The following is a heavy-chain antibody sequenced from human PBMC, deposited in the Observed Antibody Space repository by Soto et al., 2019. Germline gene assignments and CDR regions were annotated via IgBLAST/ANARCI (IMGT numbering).Heavy chain of an antibody. CDR1: GFTFSSYG. CDR2: ISYDGSNK. CDR3: AREWYTAMAIDY. D-gene: IGHD5-18*01. V-gene: IGHV3-33*01. J-gene: IGHJ4*02. Sequence: QVQLVESGGGVVQPGRSLRLSCAASGFTFSSYGMHWVRQAPGKGLEWVAVISYDGSNKYYADSVKGRFTISRDNSKNTLYLQMNSLRAEDTAVYYCAREWYTAMAIDYWGQGTLVTVSS.